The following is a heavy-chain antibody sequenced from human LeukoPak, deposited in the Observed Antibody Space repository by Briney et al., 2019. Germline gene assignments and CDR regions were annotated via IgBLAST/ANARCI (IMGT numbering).Heavy chain of an antibody. J-gene: IGHJ3*01. CDR3: AREKYYDWANAFDL. CDR1: GFTFSSYW. V-gene: IGHV3-7*01. D-gene: IGHD3-16*01. Sequence: PGGSLRLSCAASGFTFSSYWMSWVRQAPGKGLEWVANMKQDGSEKYYVDSVKGRFTISRDNAKNSLYLQMNSLRAEDTAVYYCAREKYYDWANAFDLWGQGTMVTVSS. CDR2: MKQDGSEK.